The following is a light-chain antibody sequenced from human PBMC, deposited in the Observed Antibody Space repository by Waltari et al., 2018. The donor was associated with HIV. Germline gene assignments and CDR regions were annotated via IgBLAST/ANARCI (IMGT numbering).Light chain of an antibody. Sequence: IVLTQSPPPLPVIPGEPASLSCTSSHSLIHGSGFNYLDWYLQKPGQSPLLLIDLGSLRASGVSDRFSGGGSGTHFTLNSTRVGAEDVSVYRCMRSRLIPLTFGGGTKVEFK. V-gene: IGKV2-28*01. J-gene: IGKJ4*01. CDR3: MRSRLIPLT. CDR2: LGS. CDR1: HSLIHGSGFNY.